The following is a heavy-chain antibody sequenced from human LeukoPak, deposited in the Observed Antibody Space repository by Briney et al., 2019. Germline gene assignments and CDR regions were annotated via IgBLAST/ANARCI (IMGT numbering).Heavy chain of an antibody. CDR2: ISGTGGST. Sequence: PGGSLRLSCAASGFTFSNYAMNWVRQAPGKGLEWVSAISGTGGSTNYADSVKGRFTISRDNSKNTLFLEMNSLRAEDTAVYYCARHGPRANWGTLIDYWGQGTLVTVSS. J-gene: IGHJ4*02. CDR3: ARHGPRANWGTLIDY. CDR1: GFTFSNYA. V-gene: IGHV3-23*01. D-gene: IGHD7-27*01.